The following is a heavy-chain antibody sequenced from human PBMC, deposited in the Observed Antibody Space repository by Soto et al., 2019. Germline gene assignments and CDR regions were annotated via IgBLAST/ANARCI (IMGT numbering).Heavy chain of an antibody. D-gene: IGHD3-10*01. CDR2: INHSGST. CDR1: GGSFSGYY. J-gene: IGHJ6*02. V-gene: IGHV4-34*01. Sequence: SETLSLTCAVYGGSFSGYYWSWIRQPPGKGLEWIGEINHSGSTNYNPSLKSRVTISVDTSKNQFSLKLSSVTAADTAVYYCASLYGSGSHYYYYGMDVWGQGNTVTVS. CDR3: ASLYGSGSHYYYYGMDV.